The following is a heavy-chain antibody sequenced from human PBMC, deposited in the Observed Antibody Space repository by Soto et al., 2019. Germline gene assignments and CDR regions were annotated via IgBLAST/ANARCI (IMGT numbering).Heavy chain of an antibody. CDR3: ARDGLRITGTTSAHDAFDI. Sequence: PVGSLRLSCAASGFNFSSYGMHWVRQAPGKGLEWVAVISYDGSNKYYADSVKGRFTISRDNSKNTLYLQMNSLRAEDTAVYYCARDGLRITGTTSAHDAFDIWGQGTMVTVSS. D-gene: IGHD1-7*01. CDR1: GFNFSSYG. V-gene: IGHV3-30*03. J-gene: IGHJ3*02. CDR2: ISYDGSNK.